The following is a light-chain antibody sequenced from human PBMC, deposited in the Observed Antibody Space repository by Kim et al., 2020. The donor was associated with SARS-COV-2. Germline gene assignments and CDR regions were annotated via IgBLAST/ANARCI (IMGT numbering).Light chain of an antibody. Sequence: SVSPGERATLSCRASQSVSRNLAWYQQKPGQAPRLLIYGASTRATGTPARFSGWGSGTEFTLTIGSLQSEDFAVYYCQQYNNWRTFGQGTKVDIK. CDR2: GAS. CDR1: QSVSRN. CDR3: QQYNNWRT. V-gene: IGKV3-15*01. J-gene: IGKJ1*01.